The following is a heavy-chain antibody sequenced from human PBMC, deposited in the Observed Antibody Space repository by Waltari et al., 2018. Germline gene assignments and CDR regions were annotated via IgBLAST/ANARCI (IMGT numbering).Heavy chain of an antibody. J-gene: IGHJ5*02. D-gene: IGHD3-3*01. V-gene: IGHV1-8*01. Sequence: QVQLVQSGAEMKKPGASVKVSCKASGYTFTSYDINWVRQATGQGLEWMGWMNPNSGNTGYAQKFQGRVTMTRNTSISTAYMELSSLRSEDTAVYYCARWNYDFWSVGGDWFDPWGQGTLVTVSS. CDR3: ARWNYDFWSVGGDWFDP. CDR2: MNPNSGNT. CDR1: GYTFTSYD.